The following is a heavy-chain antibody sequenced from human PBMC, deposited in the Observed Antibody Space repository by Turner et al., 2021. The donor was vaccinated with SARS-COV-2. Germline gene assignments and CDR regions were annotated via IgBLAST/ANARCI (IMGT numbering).Heavy chain of an antibody. CDR1: GLTVSSNY. V-gene: IGHV3-66*01. CDR2: IYSGGST. J-gene: IGHJ4*02. Sequence: EVQLVESGGGLVQPGGSLRLSCSASGLTVSSNYLSWVRQVPGKGLEWVSVIYSGGSTYYAASVKGRFTISRDNSKNTLYLQMNSLRAEDTAVYYCARFGGYRGYNDSWGQGTLVTVSS. CDR3: ARFGGYRGYNDS. D-gene: IGHD1-1*01.